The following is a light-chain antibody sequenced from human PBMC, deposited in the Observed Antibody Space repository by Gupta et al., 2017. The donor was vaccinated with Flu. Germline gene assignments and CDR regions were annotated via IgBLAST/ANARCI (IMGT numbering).Light chain of an antibody. V-gene: IGKV3-20*01. Sequence: IALTQSPGTLSLSPGEGATLSCRTSQSVSSNYLAWYQQKPGQAPRLLIYGASSRATGIPDRFSGSGSGTDFTLTISRLEPEDIAVYYCQQYGSSLSLTFGGGTKVEIK. J-gene: IGKJ4*01. CDR2: GAS. CDR1: QSVSSNY. CDR3: QQYGSSLSLT.